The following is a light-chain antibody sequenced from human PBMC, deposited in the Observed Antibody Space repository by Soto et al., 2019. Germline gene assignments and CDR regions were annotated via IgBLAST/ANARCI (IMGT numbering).Light chain of an antibody. J-gene: IGLJ1*01. V-gene: IGLV2-14*01. CDR1: SSDVGGFEY. CDR2: DVT. CDR3: GSITRSSTSV. Sequence: QSALSQPASVSGSPGQSITISCTGTSSDVGGFEYVSWYQHQPGKAPKLIIYDVTKRRSGVSNRFSGSKSGNTASLTISGIPADDEGDYYCGSITRSSTSVFGTGTKVTAL.